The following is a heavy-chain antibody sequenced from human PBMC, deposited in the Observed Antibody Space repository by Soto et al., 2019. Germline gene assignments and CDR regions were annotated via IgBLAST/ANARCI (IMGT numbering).Heavy chain of an antibody. CDR1: GFTFDDYA. J-gene: IGHJ4*02. CDR3: ARTTWGYGEPVDS. V-gene: IGHV3-9*01. Sequence: EVQLVESGGGLAQPGKSLRLSCVASGFTFDDYAMHWVRQVPGKGLEWVSGISWNSDKKGYADSVKGRFTISRDNAKNSLYLEMNSLRGEDTAVYYCARTTWGYGEPVDSWGRGTLVTVSS. CDR2: ISWNSDKK. D-gene: IGHD4-17*01.